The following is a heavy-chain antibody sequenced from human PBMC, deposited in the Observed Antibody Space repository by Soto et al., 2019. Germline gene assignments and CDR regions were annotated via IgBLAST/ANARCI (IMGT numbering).Heavy chain of an antibody. V-gene: IGHV1-2*02. CDR1: GYTFSGYF. D-gene: IGHD3-3*01. CDR2: MNPNSGGT. J-gene: IGHJ4*02. Sequence: QVQLVQSGADVKKPGASVKVSCKTSGYTFSGYFMHWLRQAPGQGLEWMGWMNPNSGGTDYAQNFQGRVSMTWDTSISTAYKELSRLRSDDTAKYYCARGYSRSIWRVFDYCGPGTQVTVSS. CDR3: ARGYSRSIWRVFDY.